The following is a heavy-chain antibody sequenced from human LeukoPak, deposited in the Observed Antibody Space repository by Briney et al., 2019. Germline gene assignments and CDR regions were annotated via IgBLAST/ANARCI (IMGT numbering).Heavy chain of an antibody. J-gene: IGHJ4*02. CDR1: GYSISGGYY. CDR2: IFHSGTS. D-gene: IGHD1-26*01. Sequence: PETLSLTCTLSGYSISGGYYWGWIRQPPGKEVEWMGYIFHSGTSYYNSSLKSRVTVSVDTSKNPSYMELRSVTAGDTAMYYCARRSGWELSIYFDYWGPGTLVTVSS. CDR3: ARRSGWELSIYFDY. V-gene: IGHV4-38-2*02.